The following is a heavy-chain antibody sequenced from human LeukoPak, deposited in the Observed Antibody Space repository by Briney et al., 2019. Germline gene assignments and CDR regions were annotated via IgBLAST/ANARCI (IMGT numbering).Heavy chain of an antibody. CDR2: ISGSGGST. D-gene: IGHD2-21*02. CDR1: GFTFSSYA. CDR3: AKASVIVVVTAIDY. J-gene: IGHJ4*02. Sequence: GGSLRLSCAASGFTFSSYAMSWVRQAPGKGLEWVSAISGSGGSTYYADPVKGRFTISRDNSKNTLYLQMNSLRAEDTAVYYCAKASVIVVVTAIDYWGKGTLVTVSS. V-gene: IGHV3-23*01.